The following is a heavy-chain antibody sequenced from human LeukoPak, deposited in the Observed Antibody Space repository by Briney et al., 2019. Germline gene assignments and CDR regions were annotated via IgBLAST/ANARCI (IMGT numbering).Heavy chain of an antibody. CDR2: IYYSGST. CDR3: ARAPWNYNWFDP. Sequence: SQTLSLTCTVSGGSISSGSYYWSWLRQPAGKGLEWIGYIYYSGSTNYNPSLKSRVTISVDTSKNQFSLKLSSVTAADTAVYYCARAPWNYNWFDPWGQGTLVTVSS. J-gene: IGHJ5*02. CDR1: GGSISSGSYY. D-gene: IGHD1-7*01. V-gene: IGHV4-61*10.